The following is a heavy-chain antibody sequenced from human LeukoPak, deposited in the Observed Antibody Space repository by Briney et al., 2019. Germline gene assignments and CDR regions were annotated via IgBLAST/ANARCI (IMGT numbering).Heavy chain of an antibody. D-gene: IGHD2-15*01. CDR1: GFTFSSYG. J-gene: IGHJ4*02. CDR2: IWYDGSNK. Sequence: QPGGSLRLSCAVSGFTFSSYGMHWVRQAPGKGLEWVALIWYDGSNKYYADSVKGRFTISRDNSKNTLYLQMNSLRAEDTAVYYCARDPTGYCSGGSCYPAYWGQGTLVTVSS. CDR3: ARDPTGYCSGGSCYPAY. V-gene: IGHV3-33*01.